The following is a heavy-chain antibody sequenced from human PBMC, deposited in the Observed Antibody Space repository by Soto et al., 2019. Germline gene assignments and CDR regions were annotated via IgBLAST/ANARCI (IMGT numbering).Heavy chain of an antibody. CDR1: GFTFSSYS. Sequence: GGSLRLSCAASGFTFSSYSMNWVRQAPGKGLEWVSSISSSSSYIYYADSVKGRFTISRDNAKNSLYLQMNSLRAEDTAVYYCASECSGGSCYEGNWFDPWGQGTLVTVSS. CDR2: ISSSSSYI. J-gene: IGHJ5*02. D-gene: IGHD2-15*01. CDR3: ASECSGGSCYEGNWFDP. V-gene: IGHV3-21*01.